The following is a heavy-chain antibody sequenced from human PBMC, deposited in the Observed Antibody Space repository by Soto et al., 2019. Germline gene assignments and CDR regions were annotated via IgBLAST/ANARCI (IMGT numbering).Heavy chain of an antibody. J-gene: IGHJ4*02. V-gene: IGHV4-34*01. D-gene: IGHD3-9*01. CDR3: ARTSPHYDILTGYYSLDY. CDR2: INHLGSI. CDR1: GGSLRYYF. Sequence: SETLSLTCVVSGGSLRYYFWSWIRQPPGMALEWIGDINHLGSINYNPSLKSRVTISVDTSKNQFSLKLSSVTAADTAVYYCARTSPHYDILTGYYSLDYWGQGTLVTVSS.